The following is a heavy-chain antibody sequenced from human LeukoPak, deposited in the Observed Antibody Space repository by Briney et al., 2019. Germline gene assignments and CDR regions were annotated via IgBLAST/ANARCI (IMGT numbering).Heavy chain of an antibody. CDR2: ISGNDGGT. CDR3: AKIRPPAYDI. V-gene: IGHV3-23*01. CDR1: GFTFSSFS. J-gene: IGHJ3*02. Sequence: GGSLRLSCAASGFTFSSFSMNWVRQAPGKGLEWVSAISGNDGGTYYADSVKGRFTISRDNSKNTLYLQMNSLRGEDTAVYYCAKIRPPAYDIWGQGTMVTVSS. D-gene: IGHD3-3*02.